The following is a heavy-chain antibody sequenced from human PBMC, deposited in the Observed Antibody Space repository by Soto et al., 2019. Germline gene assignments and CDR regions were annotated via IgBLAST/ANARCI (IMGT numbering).Heavy chain of an antibody. J-gene: IGHJ4*02. D-gene: IGHD4-17*01. CDR2: VFYSGST. V-gene: IGHV4-39*01. CDR3: VRHAEYYGGNLYYFDS. CDR1: GGSITNSGYF. Sequence: SETLSLTCTVSGGSITNSGYFWGWIRQPPGKGLEYIGSVFYSGSTYYNPSLESRVTISVDTSKEQFSLKLGSVTAAATAVYYCVRHAEYYGGNLYYFDSWGQGALVTVSS.